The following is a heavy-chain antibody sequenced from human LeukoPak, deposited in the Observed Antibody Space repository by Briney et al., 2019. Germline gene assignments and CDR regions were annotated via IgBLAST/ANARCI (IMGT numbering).Heavy chain of an antibody. D-gene: IGHD2-8*01. J-gene: IGHJ6*04. Sequence: GGSLRLSCAASGFTFSNYWMHWVRHAPGKGLEYFSRINSDGSSTNYADSVKGRFTISRDNAKNTLYLHMNSLRAEDTAVYYCARAVLMVYAPLDVWGKGTTVTVSS. CDR1: GFTFSNYW. CDR2: INSDGSST. CDR3: ARAVLMVYAPLDV. V-gene: IGHV3-74*01.